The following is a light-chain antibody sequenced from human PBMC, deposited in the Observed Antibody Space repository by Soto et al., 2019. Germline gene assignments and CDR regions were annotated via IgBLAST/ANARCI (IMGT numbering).Light chain of an antibody. CDR1: QSISSY. Sequence: DIQMTQSPSSLSASVGDRVTITCRASQSISSYLNWYQQKPGKAPKLLIYAASSLQGGVPSRFSGSGSGTDFTLTISSLQPEDFATYYCQQSYRTPFGQGTKLEIK. CDR2: AAS. CDR3: QQSYRTP. J-gene: IGKJ2*01. V-gene: IGKV1-39*01.